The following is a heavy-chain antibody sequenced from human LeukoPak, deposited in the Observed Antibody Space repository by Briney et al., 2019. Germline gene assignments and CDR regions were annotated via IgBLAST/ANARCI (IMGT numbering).Heavy chain of an antibody. J-gene: IGHJ5*02. CDR1: GGSFSGYY. CDR3: ARGGGYNWFDA. V-gene: IGHV4-34*01. CDR2: INHSGST. Sequence: SETLSLTCAVYGGSFSGYYWSWIRQPPGKGLEWIGEINHSGSTNYNPSLKSRVTIPVDTSKNQLPLKLSSVTAADTAVYYCARGGGYNWFDAWGQGTLVTVSS.